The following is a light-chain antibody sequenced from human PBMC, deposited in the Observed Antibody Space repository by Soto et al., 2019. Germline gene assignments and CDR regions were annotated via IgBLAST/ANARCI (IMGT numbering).Light chain of an antibody. CDR3: AAWDDSLHGPV. CDR2: TNN. Sequence: QSVLTQPPSASATPGQRVTISCSGSSSNIGKNTVNWYQQFPGTAPRLLTYTNNKRPSGVADRFSGSKYGTSGSLTISGLQSEDEADYYCAAWDDSLHGPVFGGGTKLTVL. V-gene: IGLV1-44*01. CDR1: SSNIGKNT. J-gene: IGLJ3*02.